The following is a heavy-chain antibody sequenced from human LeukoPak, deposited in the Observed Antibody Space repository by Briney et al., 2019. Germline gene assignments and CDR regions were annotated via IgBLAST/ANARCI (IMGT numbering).Heavy chain of an antibody. V-gene: IGHV4-4*07. D-gene: IGHD6-6*01. CDR1: GGSFSSYY. CDR3: AREYSSTSGRHFDY. J-gene: IGHJ4*02. Sequence: SETLSLTCTVSGGSFSSYYWTWIRQPAGKGLEWIGRIYSSGSTNYNPSLRSRVTISVDKSKNQFSLSLTSVTAADTGVYHCAREYSSTSGRHFDYWGQGILVTVPS. CDR2: IYSSGST.